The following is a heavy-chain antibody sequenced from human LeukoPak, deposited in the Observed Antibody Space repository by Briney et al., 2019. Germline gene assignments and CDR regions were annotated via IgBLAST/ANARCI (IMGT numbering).Heavy chain of an antibody. Sequence: RPGGSLRLSCAASGFTFSSDSMNWVRQAPGKGLEWVSSISSSSSYIYYADSVKGRFTISRDNAKNSLYLQMNSLRAEDTAVYYCARGGIAAREGDYYYMDVWGKGTTVTVSS. V-gene: IGHV3-21*01. D-gene: IGHD6-6*01. J-gene: IGHJ6*03. CDR2: ISSSSSYI. CDR3: ARGGIAAREGDYYYMDV. CDR1: GFTFSSDS.